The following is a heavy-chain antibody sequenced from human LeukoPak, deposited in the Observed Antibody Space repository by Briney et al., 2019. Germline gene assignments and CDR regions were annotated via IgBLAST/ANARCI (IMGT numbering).Heavy chain of an antibody. CDR3: ARDDNDILTGYYSFDY. V-gene: IGHV1-46*01. J-gene: IGHJ4*02. CDR1: GYTFTTYY. CDR2: INPSGGST. D-gene: IGHD3-9*01. Sequence: GASVKVSCKASGYTFTTYYVHWVRQAPGQGLEWMGIINPSGGSTTYAQKFRGRLTMTRDMSTSTVYMELSSLRSEDTAVYYCARDDNDILTGYYSFDYWGQGTLVTVSS.